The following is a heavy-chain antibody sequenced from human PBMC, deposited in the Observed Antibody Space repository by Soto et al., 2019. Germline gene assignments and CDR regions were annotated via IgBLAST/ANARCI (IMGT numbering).Heavy chain of an antibody. D-gene: IGHD6-19*01. CDR2: INGGNGDT. CDR3: ARVPWGSLSGWKNWLDP. V-gene: IGHV1-3*01. J-gene: IGHJ5*02. Sequence: QVQLVQSGAEVKKPGASVKVSCKTSGYTLSSYAVHWVRQAPGQRLEWMGWINGGNGDTRYSGKFQGRVTITRDTSASTVYMELSSLRSEDTAVYYCARVPWGSLSGWKNWLDPWGQGTLVTVSS. CDR1: GYTLSSYA.